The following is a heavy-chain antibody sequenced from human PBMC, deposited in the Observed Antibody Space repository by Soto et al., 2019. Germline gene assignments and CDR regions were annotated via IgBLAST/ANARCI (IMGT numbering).Heavy chain of an antibody. Sequence: QLQLQESGPGLVKPSETLSLTCNVSGGSISSSSDYWGWIRQPPGEGLEWIGSIYYSGSTYYNSSLKSRITISVDASKNLFSMKLSSVTAADTAVYSCARHKVGISSGYYSYFDYWGHGALVTVSS. CDR1: GGSISSSSDY. V-gene: IGHV4-39*01. CDR2: IYYSGST. CDR3: ARHKVGISSGYYSYFDY. J-gene: IGHJ4*01. D-gene: IGHD3-22*01.